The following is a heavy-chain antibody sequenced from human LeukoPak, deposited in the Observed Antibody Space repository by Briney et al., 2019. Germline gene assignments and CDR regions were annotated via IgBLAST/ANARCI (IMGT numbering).Heavy chain of an antibody. CDR1: GFTFSSYA. Sequence: PGGSLRLSCAASGFTFSSYAMSWVRQAPGKGLEWVSAISGSGGSTYYADSVKGRFTISRDNSKNTLYLQMNSPRAEDTAVYYCAKDRIQLCCFDYWGQGTLVTVSS. V-gene: IGHV3-23*01. CDR2: ISGSGGST. J-gene: IGHJ4*02. D-gene: IGHD5-18*01. CDR3: AKDRIQLCCFDY.